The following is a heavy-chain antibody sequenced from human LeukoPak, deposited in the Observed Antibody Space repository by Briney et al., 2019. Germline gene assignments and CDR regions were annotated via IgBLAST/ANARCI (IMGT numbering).Heavy chain of an antibody. CDR2: ISWNSLFI. Sequence: GRSLRLSCAASGFTFDDYAMHWVRQAPGKGLEWVSSISWNSLFIGYADSVKGRFTISRDNAKNSLYLQLNSLRPEDTAFYYRAKAPHSGTEWYFDLWGRGTLVTVSS. V-gene: IGHV3-9*01. J-gene: IGHJ2*01. D-gene: IGHD6-13*01. CDR3: AKAPHSGTEWYFDL. CDR1: GFTFDDYA.